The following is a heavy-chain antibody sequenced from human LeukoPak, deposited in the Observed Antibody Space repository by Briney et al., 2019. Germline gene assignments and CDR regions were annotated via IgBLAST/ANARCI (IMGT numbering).Heavy chain of an antibody. V-gene: IGHV4-34*01. CDR3: ASGYDYRYDY. Sequence: PSETLSLTCAVYGGSFSGYYWSWIRQPPGKGLEWIGEINHSGSTNYNPSLKSRVTISVDTSKNQFSLKLSSVTAADTAVYYCASGYDYRYDYWGQGTLVTVPS. CDR1: GGSFSGYY. D-gene: IGHD4-11*01. J-gene: IGHJ4*02. CDR2: INHSGST.